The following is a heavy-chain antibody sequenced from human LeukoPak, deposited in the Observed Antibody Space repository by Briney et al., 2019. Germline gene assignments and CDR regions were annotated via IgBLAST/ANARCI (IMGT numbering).Heavy chain of an antibody. V-gene: IGHV4-59*08. D-gene: IGHD6-13*01. CDR3: ARLRPIAAAGTALDY. CDR2: IYYSGST. J-gene: IGHJ4*02. CDR1: GGSISSYY. Sequence: SETLSLTCTVSGGSISSYYWSWIRQPPGKGLEWIGYIYYSGSTNYNPSLKSRVTISVDTSKNQFSLKLSSVTAADTAVYYCARLRPIAAAGTALDYWGQGTLVTVSS.